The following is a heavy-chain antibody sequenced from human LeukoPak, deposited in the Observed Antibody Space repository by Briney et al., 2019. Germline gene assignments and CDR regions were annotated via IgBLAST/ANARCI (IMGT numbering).Heavy chain of an antibody. D-gene: IGHD2-15*01. CDR1: GFTFSSYW. J-gene: IGHJ6*03. CDR3: AKDRPYCSGGSCYPREDYYYMDV. CDR2: ISYDGSNK. Sequence: PGGSLRLSCAASGFTFSSYWMSWVRQAPGKGLEWVAVISYDGSNKYYADSVKGRFTISRDNSKNTLYLQMNSLRAEDTAVYYCAKDRPYCSGGSCYPREDYYYMDVWGKGTTVTVSS. V-gene: IGHV3-30*18.